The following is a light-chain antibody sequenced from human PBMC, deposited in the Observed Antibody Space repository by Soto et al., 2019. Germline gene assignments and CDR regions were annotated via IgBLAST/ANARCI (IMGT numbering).Light chain of an antibody. J-gene: IGLJ1*01. CDR2: DVS. CDR3: YSYTTSNTYV. CDR1: SSDVGGYNY. V-gene: IGLV2-14*01. Sequence: QSALTQPASVSGSPGQSITISCTGTSSDVGGYNYVSWYQQHPPKAPKLMIYDVSNRPSVVSDRFSGSKSGNTASLTISGIQTEDEADYYCYSYTTSNTYVFGTGTQLTVL.